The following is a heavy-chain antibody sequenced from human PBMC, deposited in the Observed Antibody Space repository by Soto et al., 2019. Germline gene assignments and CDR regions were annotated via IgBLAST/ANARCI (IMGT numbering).Heavy chain of an antibody. CDR2: TRNKANSYTT. V-gene: IGHV3-72*01. J-gene: IGHJ6*02. CDR1: GFTFSDHY. Sequence: GGSLRLSCAASGFTFSDHYMDWVRQAPGKGLEWVGRTRNKANSYTTEYAASVKGRFTISRDDSKNSLYLQMNSLKTEDTAVYYCARGMRYYYYYGMDVWGQGTTVTVSS. D-gene: IGHD2-8*01. CDR3: ARGMRYYYYYGMDV.